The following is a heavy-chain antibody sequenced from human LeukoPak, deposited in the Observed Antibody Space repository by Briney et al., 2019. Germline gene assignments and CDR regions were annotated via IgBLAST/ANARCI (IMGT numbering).Heavy chain of an antibody. J-gene: IGHJ6*02. V-gene: IGHV1-46*01. CDR1: GYTFTSYY. CDR3: ARDRRWIQLWLGPLYYYYGMDV. D-gene: IGHD5-18*01. Sequence: ASVKVSCKASGYTFTSYYMHSVRQAPRQGLEWMGIIKPSGGSTSYAQKFQGRVTMTRDTSTSTVYMELSSLRSEDTAVYYCARDRRWIQLWLGPLYYYYGMDVWGQGTTVTVSS. CDR2: IKPSGGST.